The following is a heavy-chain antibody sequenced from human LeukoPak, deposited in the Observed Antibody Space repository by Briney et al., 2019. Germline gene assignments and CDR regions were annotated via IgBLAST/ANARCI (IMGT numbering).Heavy chain of an antibody. CDR2: ISYDGSNK. CDR3: AKDGAFYDILTGYYTGEFDY. V-gene: IGHV3-30*18. Sequence: GRSLRLSCAASGFTFSSYGMHWVRQAPGKGLEWVAVISYDGSNKYYADSVKGRFTISRDNSKNTLYLQMNSLRAEDTAVYYCAKDGAFYDILTGYYTGEFDYWGQGTLVTVSS. CDR1: GFTFSSYG. D-gene: IGHD3-9*01. J-gene: IGHJ4*02.